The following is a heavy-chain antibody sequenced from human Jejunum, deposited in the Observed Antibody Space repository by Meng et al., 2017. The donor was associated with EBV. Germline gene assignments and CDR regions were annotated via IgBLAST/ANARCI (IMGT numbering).Heavy chain of an antibody. V-gene: IGHV1-46*01. CDR2: INPTGDST. J-gene: IGHJ5*02. CDR3: AGGMTIRQNWFDP. D-gene: IGHD5-24*01. CDR1: GDTFTRYY. Sequence: QVQVVQSGGEVKKAGASVKVSCKVSGDTFTRYYMHWVRQAPGQGLEWMGIINPTGDSTTYAEKFQGRLTMTRDTSTTTAYMELSSLRSEDTAVYYCAGGMTIRQNWFDPWGQGTLVTVSS.